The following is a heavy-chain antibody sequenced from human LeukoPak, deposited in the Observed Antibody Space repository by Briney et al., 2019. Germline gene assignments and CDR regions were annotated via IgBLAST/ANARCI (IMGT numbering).Heavy chain of an antibody. Sequence: GASVKVSCKASGYTFTSYDINWVRQATGQGLEWMGWMNPNSGNTGYAQKFQGRVTMTRNTSISTAYMELSSLRSEDTAVYYCARGPSPRVAARLDYFDYWGQGTLVTVSS. CDR2: MNPNSGNT. D-gene: IGHD6-6*01. CDR1: GYTFTSYD. J-gene: IGHJ4*02. V-gene: IGHV1-8*01. CDR3: ARGPSPRVAARLDYFDY.